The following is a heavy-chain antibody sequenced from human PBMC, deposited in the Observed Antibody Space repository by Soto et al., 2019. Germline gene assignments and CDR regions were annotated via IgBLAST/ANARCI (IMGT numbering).Heavy chain of an antibody. J-gene: IGHJ4*02. D-gene: IGHD3-9*01. CDR3: ARSYYDILTGRQVRYFDY. Sequence: NPSETLSLTCAVYGGSFSGYYWSWIRQPPGKGLEWIGEINHSGSTNYNPSLKSRVTISVDTSKNQFSLKLSSVTAADTAVYYCARSYYDILTGRQVRYFDYWGQGTLVTAPQ. CDR1: GGSFSGYY. CDR2: INHSGST. V-gene: IGHV4-34*01.